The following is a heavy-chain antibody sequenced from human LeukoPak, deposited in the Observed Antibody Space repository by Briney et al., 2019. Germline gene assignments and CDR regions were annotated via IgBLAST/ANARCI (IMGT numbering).Heavy chain of an antibody. V-gene: IGHV3-23*01. J-gene: IGHJ4*02. CDR3: AKGRGAAGREYLDY. CDR2: VSGRGGST. D-gene: IGHD6-13*01. Sequence: GGSLRLSCAASGFTFSSYAMSWVRQAPGKGLEWVSAVSGRGGSTYYAASVKGRFTISRDNSKNTLYLRMNSLRAEDTAIYYCAKGRGAAGREYLDYWGQGTLVTVSS. CDR1: GFTFSSYA.